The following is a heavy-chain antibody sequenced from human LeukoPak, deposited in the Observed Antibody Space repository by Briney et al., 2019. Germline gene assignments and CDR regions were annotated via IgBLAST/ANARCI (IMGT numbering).Heavy chain of an antibody. Sequence: GGSLRLSCAASGFTFSTYWMTWVRQAPGKGLEWVANIKEDGSQKYYVDSVKGRFTISRDNAKNSLYLQMDSLGAEDTAVYYCVRDTGCAGGNCFSFYDSWGQGTLVTVSS. CDR3: VRDTGCAGGNCFSFYDS. J-gene: IGHJ4*02. CDR2: IKEDGSQK. V-gene: IGHV3-7*01. D-gene: IGHD2-15*01. CDR1: GFTFSTYW.